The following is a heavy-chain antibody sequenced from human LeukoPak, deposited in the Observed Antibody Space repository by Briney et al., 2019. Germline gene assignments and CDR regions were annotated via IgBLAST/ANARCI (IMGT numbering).Heavy chain of an antibody. Sequence: GGSLRLSCAASGFTFSSYAMGWVRQAPGKGLEWVSAISGSGGSTYYADSVKGRFTISRDNSKNTLCLQMNSLRAEDTAVYYCAKDHLSSSWVFYYFDYWGQGTLVTVSS. D-gene: IGHD6-13*01. J-gene: IGHJ4*02. V-gene: IGHV3-23*01. CDR2: ISGSGGST. CDR1: GFTFSSYA. CDR3: AKDHLSSSWVFYYFDY.